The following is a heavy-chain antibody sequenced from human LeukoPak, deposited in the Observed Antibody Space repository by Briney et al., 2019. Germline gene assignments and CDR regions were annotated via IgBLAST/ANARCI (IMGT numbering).Heavy chain of an antibody. CDR1: GYTFTGYY. CDR2: INPNSGGT. D-gene: IGHD6-13*01. V-gene: IGHV1-2*04. CDR3: ARRSRYSSSLHY. J-gene: IGHJ4*02. Sequence: ASVKVSCKASGYTFTGYYMHWVRQASGQGLEWMGWINPNSGGTNYAQKFQGWVTMTRDTSISTAYMELSRLRSDDTAVYYCARRSRYSSSLHYWGQGTLVTVSS.